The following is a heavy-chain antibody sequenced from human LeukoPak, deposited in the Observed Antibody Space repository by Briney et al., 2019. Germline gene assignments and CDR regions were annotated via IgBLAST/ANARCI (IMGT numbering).Heavy chain of an antibody. CDR2: IYYSGST. Sequence: SETLSLTCTVSGGSISTYYWTWVRQPPGKGLEWIGYIYYSGSTNYNPSLKSRVTISVDTSKNQFSLKLSSVTAADTAVYYCARVDTAMETYFDYWGQGTLVTVSS. J-gene: IGHJ4*02. V-gene: IGHV4-59*01. D-gene: IGHD5-18*01. CDR3: ARVDTAMETYFDY. CDR1: GGSISTYY.